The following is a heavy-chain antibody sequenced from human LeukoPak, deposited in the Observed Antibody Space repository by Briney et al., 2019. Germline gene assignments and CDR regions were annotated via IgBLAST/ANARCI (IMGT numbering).Heavy chain of an antibody. CDR2: ISSSSSYI. D-gene: IGHD4-17*01. V-gene: IGHV3-21*01. Sequence: PGGSLRPSCAASGFTFSSYSMNWVRQAPGKGLEWVSSISSSSSYIYYADSVKGRFTISRDNAKNSLYLQMNSLRAEDTAVYYCARDRSTTATTYYGFDYWGQGTLVTVSS. CDR3: ARDRSTTATTYYGFDY. CDR1: GFTFSSYS. J-gene: IGHJ4*02.